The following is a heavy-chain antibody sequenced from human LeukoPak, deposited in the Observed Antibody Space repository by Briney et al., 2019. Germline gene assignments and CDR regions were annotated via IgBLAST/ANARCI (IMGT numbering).Heavy chain of an antibody. CDR3: AKKLGYCSRTICYGGYYYYGMDV. CDR1: GFTFSSYA. V-gene: IGHV3-23*01. Sequence: PGGSLRLSCAAPGFTFSSYAMSWVRQAPGKGLEWVSAISGSGGSTYYADSVKGRFTISRDNSKNTLYLQMNSLRAEDTAVYYCAKKLGYCSRTICYGGYYYYGMDVWGQGTTVTVPS. D-gene: IGHD2-2*01. CDR2: ISGSGGST. J-gene: IGHJ6*02.